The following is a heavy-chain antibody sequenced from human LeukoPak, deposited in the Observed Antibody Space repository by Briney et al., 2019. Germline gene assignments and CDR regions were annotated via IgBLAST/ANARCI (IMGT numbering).Heavy chain of an antibody. CDR2: IYYSGST. J-gene: IGHJ4*02. V-gene: IGHV4-39*01. CDR3: AKSNGYGLIDY. CDR1: GGSISGSSYY. Sequence: SETLSLTCTVSGGSISGSSYYWGWIRQPPGKGLEWIGSIYYSGSTYYNPSLKSRVTISVDTSKNQFSLKLSSVTAADTAVYYCAKSNGYGLIDYWGQGTLVTVSS. D-gene: IGHD5-12*01.